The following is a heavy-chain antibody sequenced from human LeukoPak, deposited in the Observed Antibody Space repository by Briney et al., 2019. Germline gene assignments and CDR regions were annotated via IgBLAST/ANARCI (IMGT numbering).Heavy chain of an antibody. V-gene: IGHV1-2*02. CDR1: GYTFTGYY. J-gene: IGHJ6*03. CDR2: INPNSGGT. CDR3: ARDLGYGSGSHYYYYYMDV. Sequence: GASVKVSCKASGYTFTGYYMHWGRQAPGQGLEWMGWINPNSGGTNYAQKFQGRVTMTRDTSISTAYMELSRLRSDDTTVYYCARDLGYGSGSHYYYYYMDVWGKGTTVTVSS. D-gene: IGHD3-10*01.